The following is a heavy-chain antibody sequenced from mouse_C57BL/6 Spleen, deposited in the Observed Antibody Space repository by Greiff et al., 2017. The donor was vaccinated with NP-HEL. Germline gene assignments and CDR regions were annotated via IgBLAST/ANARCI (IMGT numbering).Heavy chain of an antibody. CDR3: ASGVYTMDY. J-gene: IGHJ4*01. D-gene: IGHD4-1*01. CDR2: ISNKANGYTT. CDR1: GFTFTDYD. V-gene: IGHV7-3*01. Sequence: EVNVVESGGGLVQPGGSLRLSCAASGFTFTDYDMSWVRQPPGKALEWVGFISNKANGYTTAYSATVKGRFTISRDNSQSILYLQMNALRAENSATYYCASGVYTMDYWGQGTSVTVSS.